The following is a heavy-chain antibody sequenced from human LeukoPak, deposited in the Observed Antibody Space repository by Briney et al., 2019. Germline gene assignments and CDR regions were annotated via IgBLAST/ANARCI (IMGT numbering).Heavy chain of an antibody. Sequence: GGSLRLSCAASGFTFSSYGMHWVRQAPGKGLEWVAFIRYDGSNKYYADSVKGRLTISRDNSKNTLYLQMNSPRAEDTAVYYCAKGGRGYSGYDLDYWGQGTLVTVSS. CDR3: AKGGRGYSGYDLDY. V-gene: IGHV3-30*02. J-gene: IGHJ4*02. CDR1: GFTFSSYG. CDR2: IRYDGSNK. D-gene: IGHD5-12*01.